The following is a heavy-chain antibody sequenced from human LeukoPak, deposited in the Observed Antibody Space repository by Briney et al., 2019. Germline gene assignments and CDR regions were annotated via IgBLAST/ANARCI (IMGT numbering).Heavy chain of an antibody. CDR1: GHTFTGCY. D-gene: IGHD3-10*01. CDR2: INPNSGGT. Sequence: ASVKVSCKASGHTFTGCYMHWVRQAPGQGLEWMGWINPNSGGTNYAQKFQGRVTMTRDTSISTAYMELSRLRSDDTAVYYCAVWSGELNFDYWGQGTLVTVSS. CDR3: AVWSGELNFDY. J-gene: IGHJ4*02. V-gene: IGHV1-2*02.